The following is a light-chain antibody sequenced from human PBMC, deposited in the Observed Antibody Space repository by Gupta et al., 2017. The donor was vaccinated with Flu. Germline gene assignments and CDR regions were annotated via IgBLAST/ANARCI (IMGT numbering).Light chain of an antibody. Sequence: QSVLTQPPSPSGTPGQRVTISCSGSSSNIGSNPVNWYQQLPGTAPKLLIYSNNQRPSGVPDRFSGSKSGTSASLAISGLQSEDEADYYCAAWDDSLNGSWVFGGGTKLTVL. CDR3: AAWDDSLNGSWV. V-gene: IGLV1-44*01. CDR1: SSNIGSNP. CDR2: SNN. J-gene: IGLJ3*02.